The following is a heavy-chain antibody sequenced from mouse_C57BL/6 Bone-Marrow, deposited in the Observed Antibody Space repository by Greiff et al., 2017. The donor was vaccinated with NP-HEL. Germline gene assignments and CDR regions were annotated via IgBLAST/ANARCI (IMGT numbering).Heavy chain of an antibody. CDR2: ISDGGSYT. CDR3: ARDGWVRRTDGSWFAY. D-gene: IGHD2-14*01. J-gene: IGHJ3*01. Sequence: EVKLVESGGGLVKPGGSLKLSCAASGFTFSSYAMSWVRQTPEKRLEWVATISDGGSYTYYPDNVKGRFTISRDNAKNNLYLQMSHLKSEDTAMYYCARDGWVRRTDGSWFAYWGQGTLVTVSA. CDR1: GFTFSSYA. V-gene: IGHV5-4*01.